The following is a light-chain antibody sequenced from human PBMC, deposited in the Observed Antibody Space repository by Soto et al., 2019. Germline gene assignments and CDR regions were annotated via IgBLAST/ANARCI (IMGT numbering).Light chain of an antibody. Sequence: QSALTQPASVSGSPGQSITISCTGTSSDVGTYNYVSWYQHRPGKAPKLMIYDVSYRPSGVSNRFSGSKSANTASLTISGLQAEYEADYYCSSYTTGNTQVFGRGTEVTVL. J-gene: IGLJ3*02. CDR3: SSYTTGNTQV. CDR1: SSDVGTYNY. V-gene: IGLV2-14*01. CDR2: DVS.